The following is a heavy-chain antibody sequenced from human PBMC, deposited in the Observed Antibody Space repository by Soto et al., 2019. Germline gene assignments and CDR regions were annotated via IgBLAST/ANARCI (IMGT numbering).Heavy chain of an antibody. CDR2: ISGSGGST. D-gene: IGHD4-17*01. V-gene: IGHV3-23*01. Sequence: GGSLRLSCAASGFTFSSYAMSWVRQAPGKGLEWVSAISGSGGSTYYADSVKGRFTISRDNSKNTLYLQMNSLRAEDTDVYYCAKVIRSFDYGDYHDYFDYWGQGTLVTVSS. CDR3: AKVIRSFDYGDYHDYFDY. J-gene: IGHJ4*02. CDR1: GFTFSSYA.